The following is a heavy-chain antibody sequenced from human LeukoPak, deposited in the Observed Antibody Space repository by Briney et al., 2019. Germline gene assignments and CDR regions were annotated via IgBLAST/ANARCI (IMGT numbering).Heavy chain of an antibody. D-gene: IGHD3-10*01. V-gene: IGHV3-21*01. CDR1: GFTFSSYG. CDR3: AREPQAMVRGTYDY. CDR2: ISSSSSYI. J-gene: IGHJ4*02. Sequence: PGGSLRLSCAASGFTFSSYGMHWVRQAPGKGLEWVSSISSSSSYIYYADSVKGRFTISRDNAKNSLYLQMNSLRAEDTAVYYCAREPQAMVRGTYDYWGQGTLVTVSS.